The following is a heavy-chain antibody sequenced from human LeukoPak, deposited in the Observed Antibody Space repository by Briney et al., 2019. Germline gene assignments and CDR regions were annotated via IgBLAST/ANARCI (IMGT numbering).Heavy chain of an antibody. D-gene: IGHD3-10*02. Sequence: GGSLRLSCAASGFTFSRYWMSWVRQAPGEGLGWVANINEDGGATYYVDSVKGRFTISRDNAKNSLYLQMNRLGAENEAVDYCAELGLTMIGGAWGKGTPVTISS. J-gene: IGHJ6*04. CDR3: AELGLTMIGGA. V-gene: IGHV3-7*01. CDR1: GFTFSRYW. CDR2: INEDGGAT.